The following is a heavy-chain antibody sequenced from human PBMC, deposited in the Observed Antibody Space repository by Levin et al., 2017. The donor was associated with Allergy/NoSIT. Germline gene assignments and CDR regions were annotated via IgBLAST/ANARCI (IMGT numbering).Heavy chain of an antibody. Sequence: GGSLRLSCAASGFTFDDYAMHWVRQAPGKGLEWVSGISWNSGSIGYADSVKGRFTISRDNAKNSLYLQMNSLRAEDTALYYCAKDRSSSWYYWYFDLWGRGTLVTVSS. CDR1: GFTFDDYA. CDR3: AKDRSSSWYYWYFDL. CDR2: ISWNSGSI. J-gene: IGHJ2*01. D-gene: IGHD6-13*01. V-gene: IGHV3-9*01.